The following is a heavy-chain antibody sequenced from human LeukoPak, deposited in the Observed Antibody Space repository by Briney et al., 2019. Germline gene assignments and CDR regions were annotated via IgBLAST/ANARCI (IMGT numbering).Heavy chain of an antibody. V-gene: IGHV1-2*02. J-gene: IGHJ3*02. CDR2: IKLDSGAT. CDR3: ASRHINSYASVHFYPAFDI. CDR1: GYTFTAYY. D-gene: IGHD3-3*02. Sequence: ASVKVSCKAFGYTFTAYYMHWVRQAPGQGFEWRGWIKLDSGATDYAQTFQGRVTMARDTSSGTAYMEVSRLRCDDTAVYYCASRHINSYASVHFYPAFDIWGQGTMVTVSS.